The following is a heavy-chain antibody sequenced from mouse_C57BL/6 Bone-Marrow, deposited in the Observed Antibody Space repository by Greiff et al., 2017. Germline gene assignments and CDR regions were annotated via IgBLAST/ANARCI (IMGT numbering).Heavy chain of an antibody. V-gene: IGHV1-50*01. D-gene: IGHD1-1*01. J-gene: IGHJ2*01. CDR1: GYTFTSYW. CDR2: IDPSDSYT. CDR3: ASGIYYYGSSYFYYFDY. Sequence: QVQLQQPGAELVKPGASVKLSCKASGYTFTSYWMQWVKQRPGQGLEWIGEIDPSDSYTNYNQKFKGKATLTVDTSSSTAYMQLSSLTSEDSAVYYCASGIYYYGSSYFYYFDYWGQGTTLTVSS.